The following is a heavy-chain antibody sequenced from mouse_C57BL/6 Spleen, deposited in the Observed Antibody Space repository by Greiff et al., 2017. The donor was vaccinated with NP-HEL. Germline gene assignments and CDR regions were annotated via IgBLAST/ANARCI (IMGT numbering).Heavy chain of an antibody. CDR2: ISSGSSTI. Sequence: EVNVVESGGGLVKPGGSLKLSCAASGFTFSDYGMHWVRQAPEKGLEWVAYISSGSSTIYYADTVKGRFTISRENAKNTLFLQMTSLRSEDTAMYYCAREELLRRWYFEVWGTGTTVTVSS. J-gene: IGHJ1*03. D-gene: IGHD1-1*01. CDR3: AREELLRRWYFEV. CDR1: GFTFSDYG. V-gene: IGHV5-17*01.